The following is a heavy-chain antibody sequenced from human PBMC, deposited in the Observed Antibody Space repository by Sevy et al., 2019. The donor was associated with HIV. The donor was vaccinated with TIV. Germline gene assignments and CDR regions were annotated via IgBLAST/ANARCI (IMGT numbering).Heavy chain of an antibody. CDR2: TYYRSKWYN. D-gene: IGHD6-25*01. J-gene: IGHJ4*02. Sequence: SQTLSLTCAISGDSVSSNSAAWNWIRQSPSRGLEWLGRTYYRSKWYNDYAVSVKSRITINPDTSKNQFSLQLNSVTPGATAVDYCARDLRVAAAGTGGFDYWGQGTLVTVSS. CDR3: ARDLRVAAAGTGGFDY. V-gene: IGHV6-1*01. CDR1: GDSVSSNSAA.